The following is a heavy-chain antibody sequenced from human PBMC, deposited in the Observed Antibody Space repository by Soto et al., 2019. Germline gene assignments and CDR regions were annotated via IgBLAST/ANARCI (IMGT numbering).Heavy chain of an antibody. V-gene: IGHV3-23*01. D-gene: IGHD6-6*01. Sequence: GGSLRRSCAASGFTFSSYAMSWVRQAPGKGLEWVSAISGSGGSTYYADSVKGRFTISRDNSKNTLYLQMNSLRAEDTAVYYCAKVKGEYSSVDYWGQGTLVTVSS. CDR3: AKVKGEYSSVDY. CDR1: GFTFSSYA. J-gene: IGHJ4*02. CDR2: ISGSGGST.